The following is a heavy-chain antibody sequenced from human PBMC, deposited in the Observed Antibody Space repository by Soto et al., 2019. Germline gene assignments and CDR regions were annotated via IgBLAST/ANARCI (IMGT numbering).Heavy chain of an antibody. CDR3: ATPGGYNYDAFDI. CDR2: INPSGGST. V-gene: IGHV1-46*01. Sequence: SVKVSCKASGYTFTRYYMHCVLQSPGQGLEWMGIINPSGGSTSYAQKFQGRVTMTRDTSTSTVYMELSSLRSEDTAVYYCATPGGYNYDAFDIWGQGTMVTVS. CDR1: GYTFTRYY. D-gene: IGHD5-12*01. J-gene: IGHJ3*02.